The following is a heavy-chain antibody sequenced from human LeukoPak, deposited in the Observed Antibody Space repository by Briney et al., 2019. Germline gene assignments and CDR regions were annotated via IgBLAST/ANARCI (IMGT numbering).Heavy chain of an antibody. J-gene: IGHJ3*02. D-gene: IGHD6-13*01. V-gene: IGHV4-39*07. Sequence: PSETLSLTCTVSGGSISSSSYYWGWIRQPPGKGLEWIGSIYYSGSTYYNPSLKSRVTISVDTSKNQFSLKLSSVTAADTAVYYCARPREQQPLIPNHDDAFDIWGQGTMVTVSS. CDR2: IYYSGST. CDR1: GGSISSSSYY. CDR3: ARPREQQPLIPNHDDAFDI.